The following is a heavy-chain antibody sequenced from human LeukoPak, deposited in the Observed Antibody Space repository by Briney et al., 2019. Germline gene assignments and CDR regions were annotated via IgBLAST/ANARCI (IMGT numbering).Heavy chain of an antibody. D-gene: IGHD3-16*02. Sequence: GESLKISCEGSGYSFTSYWIGWVRQMPGKGLEWMGIIYPGDSDTRYSPSFQGQVTISADKSISTAYLQWSSLKASDTAMYYCARLGRDYYDYVWGSYRLDYWGQGTLVTVSS. CDR1: GYSFTSYW. J-gene: IGHJ4*02. CDR2: IYPGDSDT. CDR3: ARLGRDYYDYVWGSYRLDY. V-gene: IGHV5-51*01.